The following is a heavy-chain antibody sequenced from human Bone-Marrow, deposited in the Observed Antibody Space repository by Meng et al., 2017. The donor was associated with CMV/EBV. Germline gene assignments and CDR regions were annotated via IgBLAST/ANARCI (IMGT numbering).Heavy chain of an antibody. Sequence: SVKVSCKASGYTFTGYYMHWVRQAPGQGLEWMGGIIPILGIANYAQKFQGRVTITADKSTSTAYMELSSLRSEDTAVYYCARVMVEARGIDGFDIWGEGTMVTVSS. D-gene: IGHD2-15*01. J-gene: IGHJ3*02. CDR3: ARVMVEARGIDGFDI. CDR1: GYTFTGYY. CDR2: IIPILGIA. V-gene: IGHV1-69*10.